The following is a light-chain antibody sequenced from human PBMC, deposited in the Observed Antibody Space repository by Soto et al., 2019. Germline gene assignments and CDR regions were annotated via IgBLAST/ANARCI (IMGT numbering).Light chain of an antibody. CDR2: GNS. V-gene: IGLV1-40*01. J-gene: IGLJ1*01. CDR3: QSYDSSLSGYV. Sequence: QSVLTQPPSVSGAPGQRVTISCTGSSSNIGAGYDVHWYQQLPGTAPKLLFYGNSNRPSGVPDRFSGSKSGTSASLAITGLQAEDEADYYCQSYDSSLSGYVFGTGTKLTV. CDR1: SSNIGAGYD.